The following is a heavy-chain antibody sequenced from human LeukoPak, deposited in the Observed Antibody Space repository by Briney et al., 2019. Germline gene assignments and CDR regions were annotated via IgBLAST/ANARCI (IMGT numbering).Heavy chain of an antibody. CDR3: ARGGRYFDWLSHAFDI. Sequence: ASVKVSCKASGYTFTSYGISWVRQAPGQGLEWMGWISAYNGNTNYAQKLQGRVTMTTDTSTSTAYMELRSLRSDDTAVYYCARGGRYFDWLSHAFDIWGQGTMVTVSS. CDR2: ISAYNGNT. D-gene: IGHD3-9*01. J-gene: IGHJ3*02. V-gene: IGHV1-18*01. CDR1: GYTFTSYG.